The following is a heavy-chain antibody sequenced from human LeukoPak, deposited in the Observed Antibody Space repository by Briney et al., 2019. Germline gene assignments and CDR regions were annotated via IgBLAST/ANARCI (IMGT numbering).Heavy chain of an antibody. J-gene: IGHJ4*02. Sequence: GGSLRLSCAASGFTFTSFAMSWVRQAPGKGLEWVSTISRSGVATYYANSVKGRFTISRDNSKHTVYLQMSSLRAADTSIYFCEKHVHDGGASYHEVHLDYWGQGTLVTVSS. CDR3: EKHVHDGGASYHEVHLDY. D-gene: IGHD2-21*02. CDR2: ISRSGVAT. V-gene: IGHV3-23*01. CDR1: GFTFTSFA.